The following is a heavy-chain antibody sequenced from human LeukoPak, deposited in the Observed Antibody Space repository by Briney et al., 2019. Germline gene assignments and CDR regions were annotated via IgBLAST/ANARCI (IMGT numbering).Heavy chain of an antibody. D-gene: IGHD2-2*01. CDR2: MNPNSGNT. CDR3: ARTRTDCSSTSCPCPRYYYYYYGMDV. CDR1: GYTFTTYD. Sequence: ASVKVSCKASGYTFTTYDINWVRQATGQGLEWMGWMNPNSGNTGYAQRFQGRVTMTRDTSISTAYMELNSLTSEDTAVYYCARTRTDCSSTSCPCPRYYYYYYGMDVWGQGTTVTVSS. V-gene: IGHV1-8*01. J-gene: IGHJ6*02.